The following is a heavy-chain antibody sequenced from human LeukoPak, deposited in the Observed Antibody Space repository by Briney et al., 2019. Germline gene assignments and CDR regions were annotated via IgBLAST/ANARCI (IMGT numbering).Heavy chain of an antibody. CDR3: ARVMGRYCSSTSCYVDY. V-gene: IGHV3-23*01. CDR1: EFTFSAYE. Sequence: GGSLRLSCSVSEFTFSAYEMNWVRQAPGKGLEWVPGIGGSGIRTYYADSVKGRFTISRDNSKNTLYLQMNSLRAEDTAVYYCARVMGRYCSSTSCYVDYWGQGTLVTVSS. D-gene: IGHD2-2*01. CDR2: IGGSGIRT. J-gene: IGHJ4*02.